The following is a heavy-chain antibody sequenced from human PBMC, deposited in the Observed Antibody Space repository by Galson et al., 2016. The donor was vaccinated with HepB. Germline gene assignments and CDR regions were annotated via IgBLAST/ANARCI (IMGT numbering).Heavy chain of an antibody. J-gene: IGHJ3*01. V-gene: IGHV3-30*04. CDR2: MSYDGSNK. Sequence: VRQAPGKGLEWVAVMSYDGSNKYYADSVKGRFTISRDNSKNTLYLQMNSLRAEDTAVYYCVRPVPSEKGDDAFDLWGQGTMVTVSS. CDR3: VRPVPSEKGDDAFDL. D-gene: IGHD3-16*01.